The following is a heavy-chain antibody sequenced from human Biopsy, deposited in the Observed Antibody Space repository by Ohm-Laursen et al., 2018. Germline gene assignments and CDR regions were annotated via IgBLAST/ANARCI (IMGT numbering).Heavy chain of an antibody. V-gene: IGHV3-30*18. CDR2: ISSDGKNK. D-gene: IGHD1-26*01. CDR1: GFTLSNYG. CDR3: AKGLYSGSYYYDS. Sequence: SLRLSCAASGFTLSNYGMHWVRQAPGRGLEWVAAISSDGKNKHYADSVQGRFTISRDNSKNTVDLQMNSLRAEDTAVYYCAKGLYSGSYYYDSWGQGTLVTVSS. J-gene: IGHJ4*02.